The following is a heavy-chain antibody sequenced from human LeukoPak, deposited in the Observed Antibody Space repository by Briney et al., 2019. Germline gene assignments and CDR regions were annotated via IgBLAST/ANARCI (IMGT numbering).Heavy chain of an antibody. D-gene: IGHD3-9*01. Sequence: PSETLSLTCTVSGGSISSYYWSWIRQPPGKGLEWIGYIYYSGSTNYNPSLKSRVTISVDTSKNQFSLKLSSVTAADTAVYYCARHYDILTGYYRARAYFDYWGQGTLVTVSS. CDR2: IYYSGST. J-gene: IGHJ4*02. V-gene: IGHV4-59*08. CDR1: GGSISSYY. CDR3: ARHYDILTGYYRARAYFDY.